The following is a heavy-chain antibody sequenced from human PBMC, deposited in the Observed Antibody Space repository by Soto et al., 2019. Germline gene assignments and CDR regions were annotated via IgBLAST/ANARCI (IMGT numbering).Heavy chain of an antibody. CDR1: GGSISTYY. J-gene: IGHJ4*02. CDR3: ARGDYNNGWYYFDY. Sequence: PSETLSLTCTVSGGSISTYYWSWIRQPPGKGLEWIGHIYYSGSANYNPSLKSRVTISEGTSKNQFSLKLSSVTAADTAVYYCARGDYNNGWYYFDYWGQGTLVTVSS. CDR2: IYYSGSA. V-gene: IGHV4-59*01. D-gene: IGHD6-19*01.